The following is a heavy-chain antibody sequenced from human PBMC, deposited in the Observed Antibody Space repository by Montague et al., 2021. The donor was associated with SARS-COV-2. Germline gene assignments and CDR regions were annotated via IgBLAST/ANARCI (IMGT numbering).Heavy chain of an antibody. CDR2: ISYSGST. Sequence: SETLSLTCTVSGGSITNDDWRWIRQPPGKGLEWIGTISYSGSTYHNPSLHSRVAISVDTSKKRFSLRLTSVTAADTAVYFCARDHYHSSWFKYWGPGTLVTVSS. CDR1: GGSITNDD. D-gene: IGHD6-13*01. J-gene: IGHJ4*02. V-gene: IGHV4-39*07. CDR3: ARDHYHSSWFKY.